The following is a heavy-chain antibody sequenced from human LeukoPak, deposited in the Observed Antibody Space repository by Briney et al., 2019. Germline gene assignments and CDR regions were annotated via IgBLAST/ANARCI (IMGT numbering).Heavy chain of an antibody. CDR3: AICWGDYVPCDAFDI. Sequence: PSGTLSLTCAVSGGSISSGGYSWSWIRQPPGKGLEWIGYIYHSGSTYYNPSLKSRVTISVDRSKNQFSLKLSSVTAADTAVYYCAICWGDYVPCDAFDIWGQGTMVTVSS. CDR1: GGSISSGGYS. J-gene: IGHJ3*02. CDR2: IYHSGST. D-gene: IGHD4-17*01. V-gene: IGHV4-30-2*01.